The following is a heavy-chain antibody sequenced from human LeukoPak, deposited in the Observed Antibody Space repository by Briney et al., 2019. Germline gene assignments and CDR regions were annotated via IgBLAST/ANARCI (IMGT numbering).Heavy chain of an antibody. J-gene: IGHJ4*02. CDR2: INSDGSYT. D-gene: IGHD3-3*01. CDR3: ARDFGNY. Sequence: GGSLRLSCAPSGFTFSRHGMHWVRQAPGKGLVWVSRINSDGSYTSNADSVKGRFTISRDNAKNTLFLQMNSLRAEDTAVYYCARDFGNYWGQGTLVTVSS. CDR1: GFTFSRHG. V-gene: IGHV3-74*01.